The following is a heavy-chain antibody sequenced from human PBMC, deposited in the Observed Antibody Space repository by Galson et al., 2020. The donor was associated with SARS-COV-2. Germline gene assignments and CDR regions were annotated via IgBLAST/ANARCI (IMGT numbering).Heavy chain of an antibody. D-gene: IGHD1-1*01. CDR3: AKEATTSDYFDY. CDR2: IRYDGSNK. Sequence: GESLKISCAASGFTFSSYVMHWVRQAPGKGLEWVAVIRYDGSNKFYADSVKGRFTISRDNSKNTLYLQMNSLRAEDTAVYYCAKEATTSDYFDYWGQGTLVTVSS. J-gene: IGHJ4*02. CDR1: GFTFSSYV. V-gene: IGHV3-30*02.